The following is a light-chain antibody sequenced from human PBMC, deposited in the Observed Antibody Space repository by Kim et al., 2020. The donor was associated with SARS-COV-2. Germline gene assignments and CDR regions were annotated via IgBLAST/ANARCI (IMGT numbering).Light chain of an antibody. CDR2: KDT. Sequence: PGQTARITCSGDALPKQYAYWFKQKPGQAPVLVIYKDTERPSGIPERFSGSTSGTTVTLTISGVQAEDEADYYCQSADSSDTFWVFGGGTQLTVL. J-gene: IGLJ3*02. CDR1: ALPKQY. V-gene: IGLV3-25*03. CDR3: QSADSSDTFWV.